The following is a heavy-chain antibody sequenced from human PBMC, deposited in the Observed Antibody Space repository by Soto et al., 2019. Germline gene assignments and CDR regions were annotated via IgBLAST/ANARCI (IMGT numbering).Heavy chain of an antibody. Sequence: SETLSLTCAVSGAPINSISYYWCWVRQSPGKGLEWIGGIYYSGSTYYNPSLQSRVTIFVDTSKNHFSLKLRSVTAADTAVYFCATTFDSRSYYNDSGMDIWCQGAAVTVSS. V-gene: IGHV4-39*02. CDR3: ATTFDSRSYYNDSGMDI. D-gene: IGHD3-22*01. CDR1: GAPINSISYY. J-gene: IGHJ6*02. CDR2: IYYSGST.